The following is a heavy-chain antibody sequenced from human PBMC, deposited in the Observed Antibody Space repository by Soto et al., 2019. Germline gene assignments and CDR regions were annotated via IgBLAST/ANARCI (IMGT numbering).Heavy chain of an antibody. V-gene: IGHV3-30*04. J-gene: IGHJ4*02. Sequence: QVQLVESGGGVVQPGRSLRLSCAASGFTFSSYAMHWVRQAPGKGLEWVAVIWHDGSNKYYADSVKGRFTISRDNSKNTLFLQMNSLRPDDTAVYYCARGGRWLQGKDYRGQGSLVTVSS. CDR3: ARGGRWLQGKDY. CDR2: IWHDGSNK. CDR1: GFTFSSYA. D-gene: IGHD3-16*01.